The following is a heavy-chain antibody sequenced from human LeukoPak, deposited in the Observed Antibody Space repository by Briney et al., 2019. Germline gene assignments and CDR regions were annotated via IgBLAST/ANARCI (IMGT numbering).Heavy chain of an antibody. V-gene: IGHV3-7*01. D-gene: IGHD3-22*01. CDR1: GFTFSDHY. CDR2: IKKDGSKR. CDR3: VTALPYYSDSSIDAFET. Sequence: GGSLRLSCAASGFTFSDHYMDWVRQAPGKGLEWVANIKKDGSKRYYVDSVEGRFTISRDNAKNSLYLQMNSLRAEDTAVYYCVTALPYYSDSSIDAFETWGQGTMVIVSS. J-gene: IGHJ3*02.